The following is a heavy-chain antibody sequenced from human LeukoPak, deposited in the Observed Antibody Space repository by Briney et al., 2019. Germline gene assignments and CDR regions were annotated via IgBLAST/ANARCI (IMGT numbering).Heavy chain of an antibody. V-gene: IGHV4-4*02. Sequence: PSETLSLTCAVSGGSISSSNWWSWVRQPPGKGLEWIGEIYHSGSTNYNPSLKSRVTISVDKSKNQFSLKLSSVTAADTAVYYCARDLLYGSGSYYNDYWGQGTLVTVSS. J-gene: IGHJ4*02. CDR2: IYHSGST. CDR1: GGSISSSNW. D-gene: IGHD3-10*01. CDR3: ARDLLYGSGSYYNDY.